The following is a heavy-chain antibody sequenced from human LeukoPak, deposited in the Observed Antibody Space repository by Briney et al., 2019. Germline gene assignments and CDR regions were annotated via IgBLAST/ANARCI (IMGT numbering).Heavy chain of an antibody. J-gene: IGHJ4*02. CDR3: ARVITGTVKYYFDY. CDR1: GYTFTSYG. CDR2: ISLYNGNT. D-gene: IGHD1-20*01. Sequence: ASVKVSCKASGYTFTSYGITWVRQAPGQGLEWMGWISLYNGNTNYAQKLQGRVTMTTDTSTSTAYMELMSLRSDDTAVYYCARVITGTVKYYFDYWGQGTLVTVSS. V-gene: IGHV1-18*01.